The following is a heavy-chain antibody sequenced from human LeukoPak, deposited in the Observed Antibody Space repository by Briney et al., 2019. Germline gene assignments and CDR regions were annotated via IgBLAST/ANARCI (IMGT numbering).Heavy chain of an antibody. J-gene: IGHJ4*02. Sequence: SETLSLTCAVYGGSFSGYYWSWIRQPPGKGLEWIGEINHSGSTNYNPSLKSRVTISVDTSKNQFSLKLSSVTAADTAVYYCAGGNIVVAAYYFDYWSQGTLVTVSS. V-gene: IGHV4-34*01. CDR2: INHSGST. CDR1: GGSFSGYY. D-gene: IGHD3-22*01. CDR3: AGGNIVVAAYYFDY.